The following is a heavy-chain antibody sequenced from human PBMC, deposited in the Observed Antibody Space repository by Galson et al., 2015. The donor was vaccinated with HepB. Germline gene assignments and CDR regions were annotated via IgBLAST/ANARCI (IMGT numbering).Heavy chain of an antibody. J-gene: IGHJ3*02. CDR2: ISYDGSNK. Sequence: SLRLSCAASGFTFSSYGMHWVRQAPGKGLEWEAVISYDGSNKYYADSVKGRFTISRDNSKNTLYLQMNSLRAEDTAVYYCAKDRVVLMVYAEEAFDAFDIWGQGTMVTVSS. CDR1: GFTFSSYG. V-gene: IGHV3-30*18. CDR3: AKDRVVLMVYAEEAFDAFDI. D-gene: IGHD2-8*01.